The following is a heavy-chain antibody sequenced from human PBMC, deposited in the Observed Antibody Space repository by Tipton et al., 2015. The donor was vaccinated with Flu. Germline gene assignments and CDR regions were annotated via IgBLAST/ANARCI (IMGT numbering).Heavy chain of an antibody. D-gene: IGHD4/OR15-4a*01. Sequence: SLRLSCAASGFTFSSYGMHWVLQAPGKGLEWVAVISYDGINKYYAGSVKGRFTISRDNSKNTPYLQMNSLRAEDTAVYYCAKDLTYYYYYGMDVWGQGTTVTVSS. J-gene: IGHJ6*02. CDR3: AKDLTYYYYYGMDV. CDR1: GFTFSSYG. CDR2: ISYDGINK. V-gene: IGHV3-30*18.